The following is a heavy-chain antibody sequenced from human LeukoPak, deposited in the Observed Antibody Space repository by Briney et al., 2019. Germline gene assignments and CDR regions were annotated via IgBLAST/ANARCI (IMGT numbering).Heavy chain of an antibody. Sequence: GGSLRLSCAASGFTFSSYWMSWVRQAPGKGLEWVANIKQDGSEKYYVDSVEGRFTISRDNAKNSLYLQMNSLRAEDTAVYYCAKTLKDRYYDFWSGYYQYYYYMDVWGKGTTVTVSS. CDR1: GFTFSSYW. CDR2: IKQDGSEK. V-gene: IGHV3-7*01. D-gene: IGHD3-3*01. J-gene: IGHJ6*03. CDR3: AKTLKDRYYDFWSGYYQYYYYMDV.